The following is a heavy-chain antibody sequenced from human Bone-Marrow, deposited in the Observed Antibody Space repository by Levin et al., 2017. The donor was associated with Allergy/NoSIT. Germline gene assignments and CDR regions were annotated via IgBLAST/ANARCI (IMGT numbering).Heavy chain of an antibody. CDR3: TRGRDYYGSGSYVGTYYFDY. D-gene: IGHD3-10*01. CDR2: INGRSNYI. J-gene: IGHJ4*02. V-gene: IGHV3-21*06. CDR1: GFVFNIYS. Sequence: ETLSLTCAASGFVFNIYSMSWVRQAPGKGLEWVSSINGRSNYIYYADSVKGRFTSSRDNAKNSLFLQMDSLRAEDTAVYYCTRGRDYYGSGSYVGTYYFDYWGQGSLVSVSS.